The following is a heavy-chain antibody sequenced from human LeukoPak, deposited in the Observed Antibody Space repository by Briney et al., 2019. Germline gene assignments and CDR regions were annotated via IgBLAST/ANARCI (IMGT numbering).Heavy chain of an antibody. D-gene: IGHD3-10*01. J-gene: IGHJ6*02. Sequence: ASVKVSCKASGYTFTGYYMHWVRQAPGQGLEWMGWINPNSGGTNYAQKFQGRVTMTRDTSISTAYMELSRLRSGDTAVYYCARAYLAGEYYYYGMDVWGQGTTVTVSS. CDR2: INPNSGGT. CDR3: ARAYLAGEYYYYGMDV. V-gene: IGHV1-2*02. CDR1: GYTFTGYY.